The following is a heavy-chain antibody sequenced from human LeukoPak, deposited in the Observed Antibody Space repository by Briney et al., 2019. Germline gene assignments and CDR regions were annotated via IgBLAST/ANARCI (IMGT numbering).Heavy chain of an antibody. CDR3: ARGGSIVVVVAARDVGVYYFDY. V-gene: IGHV3-21*01. CDR2: ISTSSSYI. CDR1: GFTFSSYS. D-gene: IGHD2-15*01. J-gene: IGHJ4*02. Sequence: KAGGSLRLSCAGSGFTFSSYSMNWVRQAPGKGLEWVSSISTSSSYIYYADSVKGRFTISRDNAKNTLYLQMNSLRAEDTAVYYCARGGSIVVVVAARDVGVYYFDYWGQGTLVTVSS.